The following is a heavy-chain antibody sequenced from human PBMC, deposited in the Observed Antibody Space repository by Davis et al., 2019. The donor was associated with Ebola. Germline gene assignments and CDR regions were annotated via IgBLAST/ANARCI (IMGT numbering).Heavy chain of an antibody. CDR2: INHSGST. Sequence: MPSETLSLTCTVSGDSIRSTNYYWSWIRQPPGKGLEWIGEINHSGSTNYNPSLKSRVTISVDTSKNQFSLKLSSVTAADTAVYYCASSYNWKGWFDPWGQGTLVTVSS. V-gene: IGHV4-39*07. CDR3: ASSYNWKGWFDP. CDR1: GDSIRSTNYY. D-gene: IGHD1-1*01. J-gene: IGHJ5*02.